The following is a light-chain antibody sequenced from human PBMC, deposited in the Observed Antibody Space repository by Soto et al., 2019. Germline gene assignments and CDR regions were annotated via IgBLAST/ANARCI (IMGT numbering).Light chain of an antibody. CDR3: SSYSRANPSHVV. CDR2: TVT. CDR1: NSDVGGHDY. Sequence: QSALTQPAAVSGSPGQSITISCSGTNSDVGGHDYVSWYQHFPGKAPKLLIYTVTSRPSGVATRFSGSKSGATASLLISGLLAEDEDEYFCSSYSRANPSHVVFGGGTQLTVL. V-gene: IGLV2-14*01. J-gene: IGLJ2*01.